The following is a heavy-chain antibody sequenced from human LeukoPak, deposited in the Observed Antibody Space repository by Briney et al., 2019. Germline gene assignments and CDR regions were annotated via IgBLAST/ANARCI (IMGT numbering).Heavy chain of an antibody. D-gene: IGHD6-6*01. J-gene: IGHJ4*02. Sequence: PSETLSLTCSVSGGSMTTYYWNWIRQTPGKGLQWMGYIYSGGSTTYNPSLKSRVTISVDTSKNQFSLKLSSVTAADTAVYYCARELASSSSDYWGQGTLVTVSS. CDR2: IYSGGST. CDR1: GGSMTTYY. V-gene: IGHV4-59*12. CDR3: ARELASSSSDY.